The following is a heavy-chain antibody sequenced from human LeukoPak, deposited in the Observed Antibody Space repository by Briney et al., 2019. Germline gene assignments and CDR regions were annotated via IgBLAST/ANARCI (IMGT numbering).Heavy chain of an antibody. CDR3: AKDDAWGRSKH. J-gene: IGHJ1*01. CDR1: GFTFSSHG. CDR2: ISPSGGIT. V-gene: IGHV3-23*01. D-gene: IGHD3-16*01. Sequence: SGGSLRLSCGASGFTFSSHGMNWGRQAPGKGLEWVSGISPSGGITYYTDSVKGRFTISRDNSKNTVSLQMNSLRGEDTAVYYCAKDDAWGRSKHWGQGPLVTVSS.